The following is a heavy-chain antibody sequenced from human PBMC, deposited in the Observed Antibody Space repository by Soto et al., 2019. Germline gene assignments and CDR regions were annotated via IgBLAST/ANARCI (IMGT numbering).Heavy chain of an antibody. Sequence: QVQLVQSGAEVRKPGSSVKVSCKASGGTFSRHAISWVRQAPGQGLEWMGGINPIFGTANHAQMFQGRVTIIADESTSTVYMELSSLRSEDTAMYYCARGWGYDSNDYYYAYWGQGTLVIVSS. CDR1: GGTFSRHA. D-gene: IGHD3-22*01. CDR2: INPIFGTA. V-gene: IGHV1-69*01. J-gene: IGHJ4*02. CDR3: ARGWGYDSNDYYYAY.